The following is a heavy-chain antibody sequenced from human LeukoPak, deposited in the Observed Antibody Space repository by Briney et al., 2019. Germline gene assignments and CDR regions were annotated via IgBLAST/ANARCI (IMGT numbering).Heavy chain of an antibody. CDR1: GFTVSDNY. Sequence: GGSLRLSCAASGFTVSDNYTSWVRQAPGKGVEWVSAISGGGSTYYADSVKGRFIISRDNSKNTVYLQLNSLRAEDTAVYYCARGGDTIGSIRSPFDIWGQGTMVTVSS. CDR2: ISGGGST. V-gene: IGHV3-53*01. D-gene: IGHD3-22*01. CDR3: ARGGDTIGSIRSPFDI. J-gene: IGHJ3*02.